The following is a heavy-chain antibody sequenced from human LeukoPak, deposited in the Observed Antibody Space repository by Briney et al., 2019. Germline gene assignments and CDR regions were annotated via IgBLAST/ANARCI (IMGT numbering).Heavy chain of an antibody. V-gene: IGHV4-59*01. D-gene: IGHD3-9*01. Sequence: PSETLSLTCTVSGGSISSYYWSWIRQPPGKGLEGIGYIYYSGSTNYNPSLKSRVTISVDTSKNQFSLKLSSVTAADTAVYYCARVRYFDWLSIDYWGQGTLVTVSS. J-gene: IGHJ4*02. CDR1: GGSISSYY. CDR2: IYYSGST. CDR3: ARVRYFDWLSIDY.